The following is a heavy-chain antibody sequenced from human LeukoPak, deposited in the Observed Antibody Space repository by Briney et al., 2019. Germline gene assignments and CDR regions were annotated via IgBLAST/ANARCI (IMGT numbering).Heavy chain of an antibody. D-gene: IGHD2-15*01. CDR1: GFTFSSYA. J-gene: IGHJ4*02. CDR3: ASFNLGYCSGGSCPNQWLEPAPNY. Sequence: PGGSLRLSCAASGFTFSSYAMHWVRQAPGKGLEWVAVISYDGSNKYYADSVKGRFTISRDNSKNTLYLQMNSLRAEDTAVYYCASFNLGYCSGGSCPNQWLEPAPNYWGQGTLVTVSS. CDR2: ISYDGSNK. V-gene: IGHV3-30*04.